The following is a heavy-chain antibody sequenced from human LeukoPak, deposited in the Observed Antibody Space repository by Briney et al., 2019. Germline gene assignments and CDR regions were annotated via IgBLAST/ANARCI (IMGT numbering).Heavy chain of an antibody. V-gene: IGHV4-59*01. CDR2: IYYSGST. J-gene: IGHJ3*02. CDR3: ARSEDYRAGGVHAFDI. Sequence: SETLSLTCTVSGGSISSYYWGWIRQPPVKGLEWIGYIYYSGSTNYNPSLKSRVTISVDTSKDQFSLKLSSVTAADTAVYYCARSEDYRAGGVHAFDIWGQGTMVTVSS. CDR1: GGSISSYY. D-gene: IGHD3-16*01.